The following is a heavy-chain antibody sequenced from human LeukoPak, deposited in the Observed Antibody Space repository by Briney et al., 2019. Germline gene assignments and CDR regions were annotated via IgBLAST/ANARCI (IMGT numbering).Heavy chain of an antibody. CDR3: ARARGESSPWSWGPYYYYVMDV. J-gene: IGHJ6*02. D-gene: IGHD7-27*01. Sequence: PSETLSLTCTVSGGSISSYSWSWIRQPPGKGLEWIWDIYYSGSTNYNPSLKSRVTTTVDTSKNQFSLKLSSVTAADTAVYYCARARGESSPWSWGPYYYYVMDVWGQGTTVTVSS. CDR2: IYYSGST. CDR1: GGSISSYS. V-gene: IGHV4-59*01.